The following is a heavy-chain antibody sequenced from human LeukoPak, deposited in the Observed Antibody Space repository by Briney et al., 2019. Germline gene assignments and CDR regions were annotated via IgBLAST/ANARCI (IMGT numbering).Heavy chain of an antibody. J-gene: IGHJ5*02. CDR1: GGTFSSYA. V-gene: IGHV1-69*05. D-gene: IGHD6-13*01. Sequence: ASVKVSCTASGGTFSSYAISWVRQAPGQGLEWMGGIIPIFGTANYAQKFQGRVTITTDESTSTAYMELSSLRSEDTAVYYCARGRNGYSSSWYGDWFDPWGQGTLLTVS. CDR2: IIPIFGTA. CDR3: ARGRNGYSSSWYGDWFDP.